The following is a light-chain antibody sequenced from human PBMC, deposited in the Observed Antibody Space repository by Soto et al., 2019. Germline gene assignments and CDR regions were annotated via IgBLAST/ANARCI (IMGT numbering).Light chain of an antibody. J-gene: IGLJ2*01. Sequence: QSVLTQPPSVSGAHGQRVIMSCTGTSSNIGADSHVHWYQQLPGAAPKLLISATDNRASGVPDRFSGSKSGASASLAVTGLQAEDEADYYCQTFDNTLRGSVFGGGTKLTVL. CDR3: QTFDNTLRGSV. CDR2: ATD. V-gene: IGLV1-40*01. CDR1: SSNIGADSH.